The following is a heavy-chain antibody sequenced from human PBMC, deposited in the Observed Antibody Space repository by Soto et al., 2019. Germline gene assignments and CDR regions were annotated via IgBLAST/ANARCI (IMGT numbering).Heavy chain of an antibody. CDR3: ARDAGVRYFDWLSPPSFDY. V-gene: IGHV1-18*01. CDR2: ISAYNGNT. J-gene: IGHJ4*02. D-gene: IGHD3-9*01. CDR1: GYTFTSYG. Sequence: ASVKVSCKASGYTFTSYGISWVRQAPGQGLEWMGWISAYNGNTNYAQKLQGRVTMTTDTSTSTAYMELRSLRSDDTAVYYCARDAGVRYFDWLSPPSFDYWGQGTLVTVSS.